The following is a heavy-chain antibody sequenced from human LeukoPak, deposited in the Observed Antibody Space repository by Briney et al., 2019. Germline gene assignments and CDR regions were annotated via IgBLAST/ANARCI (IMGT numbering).Heavy chain of an antibody. D-gene: IGHD3-10*01. V-gene: IGHV3-30*02. CDR1: GFTFNSYG. Sequence: PGGSLRLSCAASGFTFNSYGMHWVRQAPGKGLEWVAFIRYDGSNKYYADSVKGRFTISRDNSKNTLYLQMNSLRAEDTAVYYCAPRSTGVRGVEVYWGQGTLVTVSS. CDR2: IRYDGSNK. J-gene: IGHJ4*02. CDR3: APRSTGVRGVEVY.